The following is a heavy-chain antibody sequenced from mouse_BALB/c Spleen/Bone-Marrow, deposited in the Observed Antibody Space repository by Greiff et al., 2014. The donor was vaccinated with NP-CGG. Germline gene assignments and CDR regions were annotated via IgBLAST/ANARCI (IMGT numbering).Heavy chain of an antibody. Sequence: VQLKQSGPGLVKPSQSLSLTCSVTGYSITSGYYWNWIRQFPGNRLEWMGYITYDGSSNYNPSLKNRTSITRDTSENQFFLKLNSVTTEDTATYYCARDHYYGSSYLDYWGQGTTLTVSS. CDR3: ARDHYYGSSYLDY. D-gene: IGHD1-1*01. V-gene: IGHV3-6*02. CDR2: ITYDGSS. CDR1: GYSITSGYY. J-gene: IGHJ2*01.